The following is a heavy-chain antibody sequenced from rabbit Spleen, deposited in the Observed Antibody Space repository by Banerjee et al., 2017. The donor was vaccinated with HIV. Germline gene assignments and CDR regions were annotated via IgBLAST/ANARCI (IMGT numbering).Heavy chain of an antibody. CDR3: ARVSETSGWGEDL. CDR2: INTATGKA. V-gene: IGHV1S45*01. D-gene: IGHD4-1*01. Sequence: QEQLVESGGGLVQPEGSLTLTCKASGFSFSDRDVMCWVRQAPGKGLEWIACINTATGKAVYANWAKGRFTISRTSSTTVTLQMTSLTAADTATYFCARVSETSGWGEDLWGPGTLVTVS. CDR1: GFSFSDRDV. J-gene: IGHJ6*01.